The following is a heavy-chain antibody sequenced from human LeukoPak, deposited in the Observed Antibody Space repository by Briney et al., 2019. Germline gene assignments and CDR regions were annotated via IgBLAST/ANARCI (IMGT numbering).Heavy chain of an antibody. CDR3: ARGYLGGGSCSRIDY. V-gene: IGHV1-2*02. CDR2: INPNSGGT. CDR1: GYTFTGYY. D-gene: IGHD2-15*01. Sequence: ASVKVSCKASGYTFTGYYMHWVRQAPGQGLEWMGWINPNSGGTNYAQKFQGRVTMTRDTSISTAYMELSRLRSDDTAVYYCARGYLGGGSCSRIDYWGQGTLVTVPS. J-gene: IGHJ4*02.